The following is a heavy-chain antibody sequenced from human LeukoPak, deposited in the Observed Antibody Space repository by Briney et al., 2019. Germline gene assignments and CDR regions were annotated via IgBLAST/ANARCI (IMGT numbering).Heavy chain of an antibody. J-gene: IGHJ5*02. D-gene: IGHD6-19*01. CDR2: IYYSGST. CDR1: GFTFSKHG. Sequence: GSLRLSCAASGFTFSKHGMDWVRQAPGKGLEWIGYIYYSGSTNYNPSLKSRVTISVDTSKNQFSLKLSSVTAADTAVYYCARGGLKQWLVNRFDPWGQGTLVTVSS. CDR3: ARGGLKQWLVNRFDP. V-gene: IGHV4-59*11.